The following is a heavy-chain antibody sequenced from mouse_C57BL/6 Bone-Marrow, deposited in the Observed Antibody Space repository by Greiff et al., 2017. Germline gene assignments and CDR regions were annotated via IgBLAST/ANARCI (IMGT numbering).Heavy chain of an antibody. D-gene: IGHD2-4*01. CDR1: GFTFSNYW. CDR3: SHDFRMMDY. J-gene: IGHJ4*01. V-gene: IGHV6-3*01. Sequence: EVKLMESGGGLVQPGGSMKLSCVASGFTFSNYWMNWVRQSPEKGLEWVAQIRLKSDNYATHYAESVKGRFTISRDDSKSSVYLQMNNLRAEDTGIYYRSHDFRMMDYWGQGTSVTVSS. CDR2: IRLKSDNYAT.